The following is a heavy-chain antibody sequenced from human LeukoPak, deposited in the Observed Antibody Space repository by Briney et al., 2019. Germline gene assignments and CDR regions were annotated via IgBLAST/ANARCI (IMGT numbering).Heavy chain of an antibody. D-gene: IGHD4-23*01. V-gene: IGHV3-7*01. J-gene: IGHJ3*02. CDR2: IKQDGSEK. CDR1: GFTFSSYG. Sequence: GGSLRLSCAASGFTFSSYGMHWVRQAPGKGLEWVANIKQDGSEKYYVDSVKGRFTISRDNAKNSLYLQMNSLRAEDTAVYYCARDIRYDYGGIHDAFDIWGQGTMVTVSS. CDR3: ARDIRYDYGGIHDAFDI.